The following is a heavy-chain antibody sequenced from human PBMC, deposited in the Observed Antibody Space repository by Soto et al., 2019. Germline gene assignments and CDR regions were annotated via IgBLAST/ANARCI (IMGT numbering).Heavy chain of an antibody. V-gene: IGHV6-1*01. Sequence: SQTLSLTCAISGDSVSSNSAAWNWIRQSPSRGLEWLGRTYYRSKWYNDYAVSVKSRITINPDTSKNQFSLQLNSVTPEDTAVYSCERVRKARYDSTWFDYWGRGTLVPVSS. CDR2: TYYRSKWYN. J-gene: IGHJ4*02. D-gene: IGHD3-22*01. CDR1: GDSVSSNSAA. CDR3: ERVRKARYDSTWFDY.